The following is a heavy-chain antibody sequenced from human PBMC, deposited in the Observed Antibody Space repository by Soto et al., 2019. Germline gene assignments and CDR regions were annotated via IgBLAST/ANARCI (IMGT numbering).Heavy chain of an antibody. CDR2: ISGTSTST. CDR1: GFSFRDHY. D-gene: IGHD1-26*01. CDR3: ARDVFTGSYYVDY. Sequence: PGGSLRLSCAASGFSFRDHYLSWIRQAPGRGLEWVSYISGTSTSTDYADSVKGQFTISRDNAKNSLYLQMSSLRADDTAVYYCARDVFTGSYYVDYWGHGTLVTVSS. J-gene: IGHJ4*01. V-gene: IGHV3-11*06.